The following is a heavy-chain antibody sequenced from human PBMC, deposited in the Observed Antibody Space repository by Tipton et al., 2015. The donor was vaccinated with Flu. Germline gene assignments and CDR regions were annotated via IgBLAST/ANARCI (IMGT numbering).Heavy chain of an antibody. D-gene: IGHD6-13*01. V-gene: IGHV4-59*01. CDR2: IYYSGST. CDR3: AGGRGIAAAGPCDY. Sequence: LRLSCTVSGGSISSYYWSWIRQPPGKGLEWIGYIYYSGSTNYNPSLKSRVTISVDTSKNQFSLKLSSVTAADTAVYYCAGGRGIAAAGPCDYWGQGTLVTVSS. CDR1: GGSISSYY. J-gene: IGHJ4*02.